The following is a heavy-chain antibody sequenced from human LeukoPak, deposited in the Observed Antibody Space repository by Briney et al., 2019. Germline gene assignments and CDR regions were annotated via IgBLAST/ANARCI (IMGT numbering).Heavy chain of an antibody. D-gene: IGHD4-23*01. Sequence: PSQTLSLTCTVSGGSISSYYWSWIRQPPGKGLEWLGYIYYSGSTNYNPSLKSRVTISVDTSKNQFSLKLSSVTAADTAVYYCARDEAGGNWYFDLWGRGTLVTVSS. CDR2: IYYSGST. CDR3: ARDEAGGNWYFDL. J-gene: IGHJ2*01. V-gene: IGHV4-59*01. CDR1: GGSISSYY.